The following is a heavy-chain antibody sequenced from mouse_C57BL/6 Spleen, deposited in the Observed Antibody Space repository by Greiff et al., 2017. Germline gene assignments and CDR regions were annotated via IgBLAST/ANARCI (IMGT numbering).Heavy chain of an antibody. CDR3: ATTVVALYYYAMDY. J-gene: IGHJ4*01. V-gene: IGHV1-26*01. Sequence: VQPQQSGPELVKPGASVKISCKASGYTFTDYYMNWVKQSHGKSLEWIGDINPNNGGTSYNQKFKGKATLTVDKSSSTAYMELRSLTSEDSAVYYCATTVVALYYYAMDYWGQGTSVTVSS. D-gene: IGHD1-1*01. CDR1: GYTFTDYY. CDR2: INPNNGGT.